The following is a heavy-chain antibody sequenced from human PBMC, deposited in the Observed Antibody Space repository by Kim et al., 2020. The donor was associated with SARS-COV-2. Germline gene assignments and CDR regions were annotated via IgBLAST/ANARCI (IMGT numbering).Heavy chain of an antibody. V-gene: IGHV4-59*09. D-gene: IGHD6-13*01. Sequence: SLQSRVTISVDTSKNQFSLKLSSVTAADTAVYYCARGPPYRIAAAVEIDYWGQGTLVTVSS. CDR3: ARGPPYRIAAAVEIDY. J-gene: IGHJ4*02.